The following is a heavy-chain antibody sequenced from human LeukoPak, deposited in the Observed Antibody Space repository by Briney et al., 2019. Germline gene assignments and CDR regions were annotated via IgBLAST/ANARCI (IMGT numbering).Heavy chain of an antibody. V-gene: IGHV3-23*01. Sequence: GGSLRLSCAASGFTFSSYAMSWVRQAPGTGLEWVSAISGSGGSTYYADSVKGRFTISRDNSKNTLYLQMNSLRAEDTAVYYCAKVGYYDSSGYSSPYYFDYWGQGTLVTVSS. CDR3: AKVGYYDSSGYSSPYYFDY. CDR2: ISGSGGST. J-gene: IGHJ4*02. D-gene: IGHD3-22*01. CDR1: GFTFSSYA.